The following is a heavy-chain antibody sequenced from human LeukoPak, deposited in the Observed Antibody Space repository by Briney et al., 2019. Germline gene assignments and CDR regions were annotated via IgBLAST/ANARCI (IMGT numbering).Heavy chain of an antibody. CDR3: AKNNAGGDYYHR. J-gene: IGHJ4*02. D-gene: IGHD2-21*01. CDR2: ITWDSSRT. CDR1: GFTFDHHS. V-gene: IGHV3-43*01. Sequence: GGSLRLSCATSGFTFDHHSMHWVRQPPGKGLEWVSLITWDSSRTHYSGAVEGRFTISRDNSKSSLYLQMDSLRTEDTALYYCAKNNAGGDYYHRWGQGTLVTVS.